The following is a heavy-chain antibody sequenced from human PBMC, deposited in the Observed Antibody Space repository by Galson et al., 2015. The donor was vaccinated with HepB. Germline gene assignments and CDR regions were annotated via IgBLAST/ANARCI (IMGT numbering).Heavy chain of an antibody. D-gene: IGHD3-10*01. CDR1: GESFSGYY. CDR2: INHRGST. CDR3: ARRRRTGWFDS. J-gene: IGHJ5*01. Sequence: LSLTCGVYGESFSGYYWSWIRQHPGRGLEWIGEINHRGSTNYNPSLKSRVTISIDTSKNQFSLKLSSVIAADTSVYYCARRRRTGWFDSWGQGTLVTVSS. V-gene: IGHV4-34*01.